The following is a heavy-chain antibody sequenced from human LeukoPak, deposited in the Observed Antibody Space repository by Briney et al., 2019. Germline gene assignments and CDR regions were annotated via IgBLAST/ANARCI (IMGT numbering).Heavy chain of an antibody. Sequence: PGESLKISCKASGYSFTSYWIGWVRQMPGKGLEWMGIIYPGDSDTRYSPSFQGQVTISADKSISTAYLQWSSLKASDTAMYYCALTTVTTTKYFDAFDIWGQGTMVTVSS. CDR2: IYPGDSDT. V-gene: IGHV5-51*01. CDR3: ALTTVTTTKYFDAFDI. D-gene: IGHD4-17*01. J-gene: IGHJ3*02. CDR1: GYSFTSYW.